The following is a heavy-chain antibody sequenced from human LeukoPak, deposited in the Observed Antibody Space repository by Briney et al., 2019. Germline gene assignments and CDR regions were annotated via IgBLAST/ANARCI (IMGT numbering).Heavy chain of an antibody. D-gene: IGHD1-14*01. CDR1: GGTFNTYA. V-gene: IGHV1-69*13. Sequence: SVKVSCKASGGTFNTYAITWVRQAPGQGLEWLGGIVPMFDTTNYGQKFQGRLTITADPSTSTAYMELSSLRSEDTAVYYCASGPFLTFDHTPEGYYHYYMDVWGKGTTVTVSS. CDR3: ASGPFLTFDHTPEGYYHYYMDV. CDR2: IVPMFDTT. J-gene: IGHJ6*03.